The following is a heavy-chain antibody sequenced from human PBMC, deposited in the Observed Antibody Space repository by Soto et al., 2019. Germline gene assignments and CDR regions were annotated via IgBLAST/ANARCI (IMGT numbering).Heavy chain of an antibody. CDR2: ISSTGIST. CDR1: GFTFSSYA. Sequence: GGSLRLSCAASGFTFSSYAMTWVRQAPGKGLEWVAAISSTGISTYYADSVKGRFTISREHSKNTLYLQFNRLRVADSAVYYCAKDRVIIVVGPAPRDDAYDIGGQGTMDTVSS. D-gene: IGHD2-2*01. CDR3: AKDRVIIVVGPAPRDDAYDI. V-gene: IGHV3-23*01. J-gene: IGHJ3*02.